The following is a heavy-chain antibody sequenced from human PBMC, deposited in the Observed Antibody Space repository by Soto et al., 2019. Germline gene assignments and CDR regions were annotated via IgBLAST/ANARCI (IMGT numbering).Heavy chain of an antibody. D-gene: IGHD6-19*01. J-gene: IGHJ4*02. Sequence: QVQLVQSGAEVKKPGSSVKVSCKASGGTFSSYTISWVRQAPGQGLEWMGRIIPILGIANYAQKFQGRVTITAGKSTSTAYMELSSLRSEDTAVYYCARDPPVAETSSKVRDYWGQGTLVTVSS. V-gene: IGHV1-69*08. CDR1: GGTFSSYT. CDR3: ARDPPVAETSSKVRDY. CDR2: IIPILGIA.